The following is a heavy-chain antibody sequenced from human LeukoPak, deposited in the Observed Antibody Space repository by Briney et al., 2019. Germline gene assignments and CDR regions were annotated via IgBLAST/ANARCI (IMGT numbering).Heavy chain of an antibody. CDR1: GGSISSGDYY. CDR3: ARGATIFEYFDY. V-gene: IGHV4-30-4*01. J-gene: IGHJ4*02. D-gene: IGHD3-3*01. CDR2: IYYSGST. Sequence: SSQTLSLTCTVSGGSISSGDYYWSWIRHPPGKGLGWIGYIYYSGSTYYNPSLKSRVTISVDTSKNQFSLKLSSVTAADTAVYYCARGATIFEYFDYWGQGTLVTVSS.